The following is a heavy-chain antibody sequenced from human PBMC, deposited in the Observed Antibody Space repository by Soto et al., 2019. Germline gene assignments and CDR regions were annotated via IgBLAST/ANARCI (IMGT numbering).Heavy chain of an antibody. Sequence: GSLRLSCAASGFTFSSYGMHWVRQAPGKGLEWVAVISYDGSNKYYADSVKGRFTISRDNSKNTLYLQMNSLRAEDTAVYYCAKQNSNWYYFDYWGQGTLVTVSS. CDR3: AKQNSNWYYFDY. CDR1: GFTFSSYG. J-gene: IGHJ4*02. D-gene: IGHD7-27*01. CDR2: ISYDGSNK. V-gene: IGHV3-30*18.